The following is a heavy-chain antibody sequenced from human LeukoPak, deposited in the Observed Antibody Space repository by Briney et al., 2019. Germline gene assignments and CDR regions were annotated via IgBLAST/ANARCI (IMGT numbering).Heavy chain of an antibody. V-gene: IGHV4-34*01. CDR1: GGSFSGYY. CDR2: INHSGST. CDR3: ARGVGYCSSTSCYANYYYGMDV. D-gene: IGHD2-2*01. J-gene: IGHJ6*04. Sequence: SETLSLTCAVYGGSFSGYYWSWIRQPPGKGLEWIGEINHSGSTNYNPSLKSRGTISVDTSKNQFSLKLSSVTAADTAVYYCARGVGYCSSTSCYANYYYGMDVWGKGTTVTVSS.